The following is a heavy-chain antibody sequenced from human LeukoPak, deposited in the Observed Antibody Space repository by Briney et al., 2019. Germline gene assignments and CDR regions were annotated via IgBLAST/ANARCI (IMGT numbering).Heavy chain of an antibody. CDR3: AKDLGSSWQIDY. D-gene: IGHD6-13*01. CDR1: GFTLSSYA. V-gene: IGHV3-23*01. J-gene: IGHJ4*02. Sequence: GGSLRLSCATSGFTLSSYAMNWVRQAPGKGLEWVSGITGSSDKTFYADSVKGRFTISRDSSKNTMYLQMNSLRGEDSAVYYCAKDLGSSWQIDYWGQGTLVTVSS. CDR2: ITGSSDKT.